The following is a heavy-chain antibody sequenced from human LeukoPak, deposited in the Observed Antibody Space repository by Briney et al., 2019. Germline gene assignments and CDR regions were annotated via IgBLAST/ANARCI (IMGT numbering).Heavy chain of an antibody. D-gene: IGHD5-18*01. CDR3: ARGGGDTAMVSSFDY. J-gene: IGHJ4*02. Sequence: ASVNVSCKASGYTFTSYYMHWVRQAPGQGLEWMGIINPSGGSTSYAQKFQGRVTMTRDTSTSTVYMELSSLRSEDTAVYYCARGGGDTAMVSSFDYWGQGTLVTVSS. CDR1: GYTFTSYY. CDR2: INPSGGST. V-gene: IGHV1-46*01.